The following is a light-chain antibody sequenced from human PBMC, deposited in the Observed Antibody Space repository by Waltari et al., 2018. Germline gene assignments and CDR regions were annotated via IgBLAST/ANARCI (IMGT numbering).Light chain of an antibody. Sequence: DIVMTQSPDSLALSLGERATINCKSSQSVLYSSNNKNYFAWYQQKPGQPPKLLIYWASSRQSGVPDRFSGSGSGTDFTLTISSLQAEDVAVYYCQQYYSTPRFFGGGTKVEIK. CDR3: QQYYSTPRF. CDR1: QSVLYSSNNKNY. J-gene: IGKJ4*01. V-gene: IGKV4-1*01. CDR2: WAS.